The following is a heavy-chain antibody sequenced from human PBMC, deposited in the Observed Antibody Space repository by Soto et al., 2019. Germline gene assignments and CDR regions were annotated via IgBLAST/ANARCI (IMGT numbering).Heavy chain of an antibody. Sequence: GASVKVSSKASGYALTSIAMSWVRQAHGQGLEWMGWISAYNGNTNYAQNFQGRVTMTTDTSTSTAYMELRSLRAEDTVIYYCVKRSRDGHTSPRDSWGQGTLVTVS. V-gene: IGHV1-18*01. CDR1: GYALTSIA. J-gene: IGHJ4*02. CDR3: VKRSRDGHTSPRDS. D-gene: IGHD2-2*01. CDR2: ISAYNGNT.